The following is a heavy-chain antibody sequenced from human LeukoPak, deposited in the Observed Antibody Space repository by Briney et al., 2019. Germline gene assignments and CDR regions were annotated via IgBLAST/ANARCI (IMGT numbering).Heavy chain of an antibody. CDR1: GFTFSRYW. CDR3: AKVAGSGFPFDY. Sequence: GGSLRLSCVGSGFTFSRYWLNWVRQAPGKGLEWVAVISYDGSSKYYADSVKGRFTISRDNSKNTLYLQMNSLRAEDTAVYYCAKVAGSGFPFDYWGQGTLVTVSS. D-gene: IGHD6-19*01. CDR2: ISYDGSSK. V-gene: IGHV3-30*18. J-gene: IGHJ4*02.